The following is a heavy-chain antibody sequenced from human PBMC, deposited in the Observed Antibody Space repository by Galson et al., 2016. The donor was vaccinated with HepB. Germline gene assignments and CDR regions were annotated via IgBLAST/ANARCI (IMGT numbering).Heavy chain of an antibody. J-gene: IGHJ4*02. Sequence: SLRLSCAVSGFTFRDYYMTWIRRAPGKGLEWISYISGTNSYTKYADFVKGRFTMSRDNDKNSLFLQMNSLRAEDTAVYYCARALPYIVVPDYWGQGTLVTVST. V-gene: IGHV3-11*06. CDR1: GFTFRDYY. CDR2: ISGTNSYT. D-gene: IGHD3-16*02. CDR3: ARALPYIVVPDY.